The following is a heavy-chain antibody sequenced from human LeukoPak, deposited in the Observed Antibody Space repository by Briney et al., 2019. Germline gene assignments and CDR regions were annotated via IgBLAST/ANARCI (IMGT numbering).Heavy chain of an antibody. CDR1: GYTFTSYD. Sequence: ASVKVSCKASGYTFTSYDINWVRQATGQGLEWMGWMNPSSGNTGYAQKFQGRVSMTRDTSISTAYMELSSLRSEDTAVYYCARGPVEAVFGVSTEDWGQGTTVTVSS. J-gene: IGHJ6*02. CDR2: MNPSSGNT. CDR3: ARGPVEAVFGVSTED. D-gene: IGHD3-10*02. V-gene: IGHV1-8*01.